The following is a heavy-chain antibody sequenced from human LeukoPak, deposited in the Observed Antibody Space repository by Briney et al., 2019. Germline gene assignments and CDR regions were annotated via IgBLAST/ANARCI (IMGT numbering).Heavy chain of an antibody. J-gene: IGHJ4*02. CDR2: IRYDGSDK. D-gene: IGHD4-17*01. Sequence: GGSLRLFCAASGFTFSSYGMHWVRQAPGKGLEWVAFIRYDGSDKYYADSVKGRFTISRDNSKNTLYLQMNSLRAEDTAVYYCARGHDYGDNGPIFDYWGQGTLVTVSS. V-gene: IGHV3-30*02. CDR1: GFTFSSYG. CDR3: ARGHDYGDNGPIFDY.